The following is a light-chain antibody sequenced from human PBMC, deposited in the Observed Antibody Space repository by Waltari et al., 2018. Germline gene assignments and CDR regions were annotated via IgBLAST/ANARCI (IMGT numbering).Light chain of an antibody. CDR2: YAS. CDR3: HQSNGLPRT. V-gene: IGKV6D-21*02. J-gene: IGKJ1*01. CDR1: QSIGTS. Sequence: ESVLTQSPDFQSVTPKEKVTITCRASQSIGTSVHWYQQHPDQSPKLIIKYASQSISGVPSRFSGSGSGTGFTLSINSLEAEDAAVYYCHQSNGLPRTFGQGTKVEIK.